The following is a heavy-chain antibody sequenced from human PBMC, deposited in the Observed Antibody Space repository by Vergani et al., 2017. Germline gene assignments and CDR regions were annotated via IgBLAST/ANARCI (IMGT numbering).Heavy chain of an antibody. CDR3: AKANPRNSGYEYLYYYHAMDV. V-gene: IGHV3-23*01. D-gene: IGHD5-12*01. CDR2: ISGSGGST. Sequence: EVQLLESGGDLVQPGGSLRLSCAASGFTFNHYAMNWVRQAPGKGLEGVSGISGSGGSTYYAGSVKGRFTISRDSSKNTLYLQMNSLSAGDTAVYYCAKANPRNSGYEYLYYYHAMDVWGQGTTVTVSS. CDR1: GFTFNHYA. J-gene: IGHJ6*02.